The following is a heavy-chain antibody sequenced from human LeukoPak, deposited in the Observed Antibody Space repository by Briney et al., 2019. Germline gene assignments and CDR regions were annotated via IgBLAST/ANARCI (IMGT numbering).Heavy chain of an antibody. J-gene: IGHJ3*02. CDR1: GFTFSDHY. Sequence: GGSLRLSCAAPGFTFSDHYMSWIRQAPGRGLEWVSYISSSSSFTNYAGSVKGRFTISRDNAKTSLYLQMNSLRAEDTAVYYCARDRYSSSWFDIWGQGTKVSVSS. CDR3: ARDRYSSSWFDI. D-gene: IGHD6-13*01. CDR2: ISSSSSFT. V-gene: IGHV3-11*05.